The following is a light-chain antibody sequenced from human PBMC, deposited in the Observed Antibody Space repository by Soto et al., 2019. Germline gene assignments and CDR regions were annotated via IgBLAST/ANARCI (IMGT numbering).Light chain of an antibody. CDR3: QQYGSSHLT. Sequence: EIVLTQSPGTLSLSPGERATLSCRASQSVSRNYLAWYQQKPGQAPRLLIYGASSRATGIPDRFSGSGSGTDFTLTISRLEPEDFAVYHCQQYGSSHLTFGGGTKVEIK. V-gene: IGKV3-20*01. CDR1: QSVSRNY. CDR2: GAS. J-gene: IGKJ4*01.